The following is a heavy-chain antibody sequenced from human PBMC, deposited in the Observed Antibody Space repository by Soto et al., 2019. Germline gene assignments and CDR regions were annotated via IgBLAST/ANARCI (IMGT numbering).Heavy chain of an antibody. CDR1: GGSISSSSYY. J-gene: IGHJ4*02. CDR3: ARQDYGSGSYYTPEFY. CDR2: IYYSGST. V-gene: IGHV4-39*01. D-gene: IGHD3-10*01. Sequence: QLQLQESGPGLVKPSETLSLTCTVSGGSISSSSYYWGWIRQPPGKGLEWIGSIYYSGSTYYNPSLKSRVTISVDTSKNQFSLKLSSVTAADTAVYYCARQDYGSGSYYTPEFYWGQGTLVTVSS.